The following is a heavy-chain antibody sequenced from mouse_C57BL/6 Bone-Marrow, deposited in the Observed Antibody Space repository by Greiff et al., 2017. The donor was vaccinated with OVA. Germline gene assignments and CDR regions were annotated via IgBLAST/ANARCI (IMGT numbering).Heavy chain of an antibody. CDR1: GFNIKNTY. D-gene: IGHD1-1*01. CDR3: ARRFYYGSSLYYLDY. CDR2: IDPANGNT. Sequence: EVQLQESVAELVRPGASVKLSCTASGFNIKNTYMHWVKQRPEQGLEWIGRIDPANGNTKYAPKFQGKATITADTSSNTAYLQLSSLTSEDTAIYYCARRFYYGSSLYYLDYWGQGTTLTVSS. J-gene: IGHJ2*01. V-gene: IGHV14-3*01.